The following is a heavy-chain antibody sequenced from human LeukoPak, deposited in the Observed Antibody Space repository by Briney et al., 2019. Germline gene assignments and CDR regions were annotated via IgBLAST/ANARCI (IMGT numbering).Heavy chain of an antibody. V-gene: IGHV3-21*01. CDR3: ASHVVVVAAMVY. J-gene: IGHJ4*02. CDR2: ISSSSSYI. Sequence: PGGSLRLSCAASGFTFSNYWMTWVRQAPGKGLEWVSSISSSSSYIYYADSVKGRFTISRDNAKNSLYLQMNSLRAEDTAVYYCASHVVVVAAMVYWGQGTLVTVSS. D-gene: IGHD2-15*01. CDR1: GFTFSNYW.